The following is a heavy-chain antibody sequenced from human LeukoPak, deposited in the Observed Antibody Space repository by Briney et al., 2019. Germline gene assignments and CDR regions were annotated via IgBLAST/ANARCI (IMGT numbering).Heavy chain of an antibody. CDR3: ARNGYCSSTSCYAKGYDAFDI. CDR1: GFTFSSYA. D-gene: IGHD2-2*03. V-gene: IGHV3-30*04. J-gene: IGHJ3*02. Sequence: PGRSLRLSCAASGFTFSSYAMHWGRQAPGKGLEWVAVISYDGSNTYYADSVKGRFTISRDNSKNTPYVQMNSLRAEDTAVYYCARNGYCSSTSCYAKGYDAFDIWGQGTMVTVSS. CDR2: ISYDGSNT.